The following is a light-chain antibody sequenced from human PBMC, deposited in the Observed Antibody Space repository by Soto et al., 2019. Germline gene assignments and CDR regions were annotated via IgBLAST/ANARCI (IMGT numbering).Light chain of an antibody. J-gene: IGKJ1*01. Sequence: EIVLTQSPAILSMSPGERATLSCRASQSVSSYFAWYQQKPGQAPRLLIYDASNRATGVPARLSVSGSGTDFTLAISSLEPEDFAVYYCQQRRYWPVTFGQGTKVEI. CDR1: QSVSSY. V-gene: IGKV3-11*01. CDR2: DAS. CDR3: QQRRYWPVT.